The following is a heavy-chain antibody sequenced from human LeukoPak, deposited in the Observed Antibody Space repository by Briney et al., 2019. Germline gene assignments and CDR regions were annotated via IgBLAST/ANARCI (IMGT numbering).Heavy chain of an antibody. CDR2: IYPGDSET. CDR3: ARLPTRDLDY. Sequence: GGSLTLSRAGSGYNFYNYWGGGGRQMPGERLEWMGIIYPGDSETRYSPSFQGQVTISADKSISTAYLQWSSLKASDTAIYYCARLPTRDLDYWGQGTLVTVSS. V-gene: IGHV5-51*01. CDR1: GYNFYNYW. J-gene: IGHJ4*02.